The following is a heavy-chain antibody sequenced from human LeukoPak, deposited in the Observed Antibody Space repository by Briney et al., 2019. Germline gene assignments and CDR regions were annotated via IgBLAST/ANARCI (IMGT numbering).Heavy chain of an antibody. Sequence: PGGSLRLSCAASGFTFSNYWMSWVRQAPGKGLEWVANIKHDGSEKYYVDSVKGRFTISRDNARNSLYLQMNSLRAEDTAVYYCAREGYCSSTSCPRTFDIWGQGTMVTVSS. V-gene: IGHV3-7*01. CDR2: IKHDGSEK. D-gene: IGHD2-2*01. CDR3: AREGYCSSTSCPRTFDI. J-gene: IGHJ3*02. CDR1: GFTFSNYW.